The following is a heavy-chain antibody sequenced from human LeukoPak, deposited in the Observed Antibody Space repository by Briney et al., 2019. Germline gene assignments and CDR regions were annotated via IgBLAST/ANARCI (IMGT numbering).Heavy chain of an antibody. D-gene: IGHD2-2*02. J-gene: IGHJ3*02. CDR1: GGSINSYY. CDR2: IYYSGST. Sequence: SETLSLTCTVSGGSINSYYWSWIRQPPGKGLEWIGYIYYSGSTNYNPSLKSRVTISVDTSKNQFSLKLSSVTAADTAVYYCARVASADLYRAFDIWGQGTMVTVSS. CDR3: ARVASADLYRAFDI. V-gene: IGHV4-59*01.